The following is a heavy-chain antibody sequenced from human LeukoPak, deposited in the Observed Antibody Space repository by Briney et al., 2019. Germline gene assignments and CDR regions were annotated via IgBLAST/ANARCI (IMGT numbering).Heavy chain of an antibody. D-gene: IGHD3-22*01. CDR3: ARDYYYDSSGKGSFDY. V-gene: IGHV1-69*04. CDR2: IIPILGIA. J-gene: IGHJ4*02. CDR1: GGTFSSYT. Sequence: SVKVSCKASGGTFSSYTISWVRRAPGQGLEWMGRIIPILGIANYAQKLQGRVTMTTDTSTSTAYMELRSLRSDDTAVYYCARDYYYDSSGKGSFDYWGQGTLVTVSS.